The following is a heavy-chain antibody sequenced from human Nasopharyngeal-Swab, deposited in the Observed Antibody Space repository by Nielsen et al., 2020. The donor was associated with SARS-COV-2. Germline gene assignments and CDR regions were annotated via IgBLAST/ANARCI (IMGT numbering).Heavy chain of an antibody. CDR3: ARDGLDYDFWSAYFMDV. CDR1: GFTFSSYN. J-gene: IGHJ6*02. CDR2: ISSSSTYI. Sequence: GESLKISCAASGFTFSSYNMNWVRQAPGKGLEWVSSISSSSTYIYYADSVKGRFTISRDNTKNSLSLQMSSLRVGDTAVYYCARDGLDYDFWSAYFMDVWGQGTTVIVSS. D-gene: IGHD3-3*01. V-gene: IGHV3-21*01.